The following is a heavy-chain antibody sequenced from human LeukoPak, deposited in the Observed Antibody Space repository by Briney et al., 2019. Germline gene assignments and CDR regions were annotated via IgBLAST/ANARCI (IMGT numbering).Heavy chain of an antibody. V-gene: IGHV3-13*01. Sequence: PGGSLRLSCAASGFTFSSYDMHWVRQATGKGLEWVSAIGTAGDTYYPGSVKGRFTISRENAKNSLYPQMNSLRAGDTAVYYCAREGPYSSGLSGAFDIWGQGTMVTVSS. D-gene: IGHD6-19*01. CDR2: IGTAGDT. CDR1: GFTFSSYD. J-gene: IGHJ3*02. CDR3: AREGPYSSGLSGAFDI.